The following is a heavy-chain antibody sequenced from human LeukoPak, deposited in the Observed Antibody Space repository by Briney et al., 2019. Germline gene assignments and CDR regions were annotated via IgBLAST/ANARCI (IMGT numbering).Heavy chain of an antibody. V-gene: IGHV4-59*01. Sequence: SETLSLTCTVSGGSISSYYWSWIRQPPGKGLEWIGYIYYSGSTNYNPSLKSRVTISVDTSKNQFSLKLSSVTAADTAVYYCARGGSSSWFFDYWGQGTLVTVSS. D-gene: IGHD6-13*01. CDR2: IYYSGST. CDR3: ARGGSSSWFFDY. J-gene: IGHJ4*02. CDR1: GGSISSYY.